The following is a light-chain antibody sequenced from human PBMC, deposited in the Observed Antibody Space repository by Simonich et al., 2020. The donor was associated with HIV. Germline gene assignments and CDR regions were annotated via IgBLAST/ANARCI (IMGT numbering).Light chain of an antibody. V-gene: IGLV2-14*03. J-gene: IGLJ3*02. CDR3: SSYTISSTWV. CDR2: NVS. CDR1: SSDVGGYDY. Sequence: QSALTQPVSVSESPGQSITISCTGTSSDVGGYDYVSWYQHHPCKAPKLMIYNVSKRPSGVSNRFSGFKSGNAASLTIAGLQAEDEADYYCSSYTISSTWVFGGGTKLTVL.